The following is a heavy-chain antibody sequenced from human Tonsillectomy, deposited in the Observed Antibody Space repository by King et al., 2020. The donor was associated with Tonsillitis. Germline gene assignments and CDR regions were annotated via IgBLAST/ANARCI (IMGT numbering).Heavy chain of an antibody. CDR1: GFTFSDYY. CDR3: ARDRYSSGWFPFDY. V-gene: IGHV3-11*05. CDR2: ISSSSSYT. Sequence: VQLVESGGGLVKPGGSLRLSCAASGFTFSDYYMSWIRQAPGKGLEWVSYISSSSSYTNYADSVKGRFTISRDNAKNSLYLQMNSLRAEDTAVYYCARDRYSSGWFPFDYWGQGTLVTVSS. D-gene: IGHD6-19*01. J-gene: IGHJ4*02.